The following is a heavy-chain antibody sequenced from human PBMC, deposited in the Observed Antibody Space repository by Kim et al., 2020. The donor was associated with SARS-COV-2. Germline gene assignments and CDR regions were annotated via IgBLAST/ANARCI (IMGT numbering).Heavy chain of an antibody. D-gene: IGHD5-12*01. CDR1: GGSISSYY. J-gene: IGHJ5*02. CDR2: IYYSGST. Sequence: SETMSLTCTVSGGSISSYYWSWIRQPPGKGLEWIGYIYYSGSTNYNPSLKSRVTISVDTSKNQFSLKLSSVTAADTAVYYCARDRRDGYNWSWAGFDPWGQGTLVTVSS. V-gene: IGHV4-59*01. CDR3: ARDRRDGYNWSWAGFDP.